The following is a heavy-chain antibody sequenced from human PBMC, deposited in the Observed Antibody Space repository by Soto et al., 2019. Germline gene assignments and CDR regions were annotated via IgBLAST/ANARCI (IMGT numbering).Heavy chain of an antibody. D-gene: IGHD6-19*01. CDR3: VKDGVARNGNWDWFDP. V-gene: IGHV3-23*01. CDR2: IHGEGAGS. J-gene: IGHJ5*02. Sequence: EAELLESGGGLVEPGGSVSLSCAASGFTFRNYAMSWVRQAPGKGLEWVSSIHGEGAGSFYADAVKGRFTISRDDSKEPLYLQMSSLRVDDTAVYYCVKDGVARNGNWDWFDPWGQGTLVTVAS. CDR1: GFTFRNYA.